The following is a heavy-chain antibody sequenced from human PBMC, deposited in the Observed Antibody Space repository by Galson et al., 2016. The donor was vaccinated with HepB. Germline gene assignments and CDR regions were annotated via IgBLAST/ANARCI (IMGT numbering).Heavy chain of an antibody. D-gene: IGHD3-16*01. CDR2: IYICGST. J-gene: IGHJ5*02. V-gene: IGHV4-61*02. Sequence: TLSLTCTVSGGSVSSDNYYWNCIRQPAGKGLEWTGRIYICGSTKYNPSLKSRVTISVDTSKNQFSLKLTSVTATDTAVYYCARVLDWGNWFDPWGQGTLVTVSS. CDR3: ARVLDWGNWFDP. CDR1: GGSVSSDNYY.